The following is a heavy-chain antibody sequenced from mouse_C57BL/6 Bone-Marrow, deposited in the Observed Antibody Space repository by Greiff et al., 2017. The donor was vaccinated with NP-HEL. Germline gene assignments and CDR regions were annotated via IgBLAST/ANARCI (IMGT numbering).Heavy chain of an antibody. J-gene: IGHJ3*01. CDR2: IWRGGST. V-gene: IGHV2-5*01. CDR3: AKNRFAY. CDR1: GFSFTSYG. Sequence: QVQLQQSGPGLVQPSQSLSITCPVSGFSFTSYGVHWVRQSPGKGLEWLGVIWRGGSTAYNAAFMSRLSITKDNSKSQVFIKMNSLQADDTAVYYCAKNRFAYWGQGTLVTVSA.